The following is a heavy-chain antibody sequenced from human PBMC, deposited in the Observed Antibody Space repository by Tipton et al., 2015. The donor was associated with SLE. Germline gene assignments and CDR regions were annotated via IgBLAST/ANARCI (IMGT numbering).Heavy chain of an antibody. D-gene: IGHD3-3*01. CDR1: GGSFSSYY. CDR3: ARVDAIFGVVEAFDI. J-gene: IGHJ3*02. V-gene: IGHV4-59*01. Sequence: TLSLTCAVYGGSFSSYYWSWIRQPPGKGLEWIGYIYYSGSTNYNPSLKSRVTISVDTSKNQFSLKLSSVTAADTAVYYCARVDAIFGVVEAFDIWGQGTMVTVSS. CDR2: IYYSGST.